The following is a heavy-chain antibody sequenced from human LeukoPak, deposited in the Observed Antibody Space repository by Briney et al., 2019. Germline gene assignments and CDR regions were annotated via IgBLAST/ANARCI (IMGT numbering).Heavy chain of an antibody. Sequence: GSLRLSCEASGFTLDMFWMNWVRQAPGKGLEWVSSITISSNFIYYADSVKGRFTISRDNAKNSLYLQMNSLRAEDTAVYFCARDGHGDGILTGYSYFGMDAWGQGTTVTVSS. CDR2: ITISSNFI. CDR1: GFTLDMFW. V-gene: IGHV3-21*01. D-gene: IGHD3-9*01. CDR3: ARDGHGDGILTGYSYFGMDA. J-gene: IGHJ6*02.